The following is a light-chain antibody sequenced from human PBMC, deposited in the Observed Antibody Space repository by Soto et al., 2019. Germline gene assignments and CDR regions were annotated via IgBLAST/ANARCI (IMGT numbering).Light chain of an antibody. Sequence: EIVLTQSPGTLSLSPGERATLSCRASQSVSSYYLAWYQQKPGQAPRLLIYAASSRATGIPDRFSGGLSGKDTALNISALEPGDFSVDSCHHCGSSPWTFGQGTKVDIK. V-gene: IGKV3-20*01. CDR2: AAS. J-gene: IGKJ1*01. CDR3: HHCGSSPWT. CDR1: QSVSSYY.